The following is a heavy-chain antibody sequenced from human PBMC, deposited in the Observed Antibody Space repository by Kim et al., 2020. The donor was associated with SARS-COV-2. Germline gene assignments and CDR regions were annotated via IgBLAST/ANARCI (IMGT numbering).Heavy chain of an antibody. CDR3: AKPPDTAMVKGGLAY. Sequence: GGSLRLSCAASGFTFSSYGMHWVRQAPGKGLEWVAVISYDGSNKYYADSVKGRFTISRDNSKNTLYLQMNSLRAEDTAVYYCAKPPDTAMVKGGLAYWGQGTLVTVSS. V-gene: IGHV3-30*18. CDR1: GFTFSSYG. J-gene: IGHJ4*02. D-gene: IGHD5-18*01. CDR2: ISYDGSNK.